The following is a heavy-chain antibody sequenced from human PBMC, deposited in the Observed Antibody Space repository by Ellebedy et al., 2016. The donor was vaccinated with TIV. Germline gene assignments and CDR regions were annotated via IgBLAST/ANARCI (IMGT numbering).Heavy chain of an antibody. J-gene: IGHJ4*02. D-gene: IGHD1-26*01. V-gene: IGHV3-66*01. CDR3: ARDHPDPYRGGKYGHDY. CDR2: IYVGGTT. Sequence: GESLKISCAASGFTVNANYMSWVRQAPGKGLEWLSVIYVGGTTYYADSVKGRFTISRDNSKNTLYLQMDSLRAEDTAVYYCARDHPDPYRGGKYGHDYWGQGTLVTVSS. CDR1: GFTVNANY.